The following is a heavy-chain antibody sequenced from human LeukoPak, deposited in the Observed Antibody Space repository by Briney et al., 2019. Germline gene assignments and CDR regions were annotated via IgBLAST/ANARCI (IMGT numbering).Heavy chain of an antibody. D-gene: IGHD3-10*01. CDR2: IRGWDGST. CDR3: AKEGISMVRGVIINY. Sequence: GGSLRLSCAASGFTHSSYRMHWPPEATGEALVWGSAIRGWDGSTYYAGSEKGGFTISRHNSKTTLYLQMTSLRAEDTAVYYCAKEGISMVRGVIINYWGQGTLVTVSS. V-gene: IGHV3-23*01. CDR1: GFTHSSYR. J-gene: IGHJ4*02.